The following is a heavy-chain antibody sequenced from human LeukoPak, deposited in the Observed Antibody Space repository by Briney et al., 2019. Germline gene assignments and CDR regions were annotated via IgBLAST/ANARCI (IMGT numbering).Heavy chain of an antibody. CDR1: GYTFTSYG. Sequence: GASVKVSXKASGYTFTSYGISWVRQAPGQGPEWMGWISAYNGNTKYAQKLQGRVTMTTDTSTSTAYMGLRSLRSDDTAVYYCARDYGDHYYDSSGYYKYYYMDVWGKGTTVTVSS. J-gene: IGHJ6*03. D-gene: IGHD3-22*01. CDR2: ISAYNGNT. CDR3: ARDYGDHYYDSSGYYKYYYMDV. V-gene: IGHV1-18*01.